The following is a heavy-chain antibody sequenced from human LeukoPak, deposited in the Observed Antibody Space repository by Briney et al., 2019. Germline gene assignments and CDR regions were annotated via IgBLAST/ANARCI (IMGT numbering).Heavy chain of an antibody. CDR2: INPNSGGT. Sequence: ASVKVSFKASGYTFTGYYMHWVRQAPGQGLEWMGWINPNSGGTNYAQKFQGRVTMTRDTSISTAYMELSRLRSDDTAVYYCAPYYYGSGSYYNGGFDYWGQGTLVTVSS. D-gene: IGHD3-10*01. J-gene: IGHJ4*02. CDR1: GYTFTGYY. V-gene: IGHV1-2*02. CDR3: APYYYGSGSYYNGGFDY.